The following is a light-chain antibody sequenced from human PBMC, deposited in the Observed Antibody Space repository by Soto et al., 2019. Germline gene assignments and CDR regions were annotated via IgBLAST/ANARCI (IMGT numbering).Light chain of an antibody. V-gene: IGKV1-6*02. J-gene: IGKJ1*01. Sequence: AIQLTQSPSSLSASVGDRVTITCRASRDIRNDLGWYQQKPGKAPKLLIFSTSSLQTGVPSRFSGSRSGTDFTLTISSLQPEDFATYYCLQDHTDPRTFGQGTKVEIQ. CDR1: RDIRND. CDR3: LQDHTDPRT. CDR2: STS.